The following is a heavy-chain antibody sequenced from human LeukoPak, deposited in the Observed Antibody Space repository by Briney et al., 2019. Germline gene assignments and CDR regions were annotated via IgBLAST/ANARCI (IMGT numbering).Heavy chain of an antibody. D-gene: IGHD2-15*01. J-gene: IGHJ6*03. Sequence: PSETLSLTCTVSGGSISSYYWSWIRQPAGKGLEWLGRIHTSGSTNYNPSLKSRVTMSVNTSKNQFSLKLSSVTAADTAVYYCARVVAGTAYYYYYMDVWGKGTTVTVSS. CDR1: GGSISSYY. CDR3: ARVVAGTAYYYYYMDV. CDR2: IHTSGST. V-gene: IGHV4-4*07.